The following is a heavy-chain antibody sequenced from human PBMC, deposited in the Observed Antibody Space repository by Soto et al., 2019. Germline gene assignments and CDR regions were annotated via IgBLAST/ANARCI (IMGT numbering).Heavy chain of an antibody. D-gene: IGHD1-1*01. V-gene: IGHV4-34*01. CDR1: GGFVSSGSYY. CDR2: MSHSGGT. CDR3: ARVERGTATTVVYGFDI. Sequence: QVQLQQWGAGLLKPSETLSLTCAVYGGFVSSGSYYWSWIRQPPGKGLEWIGEMSHSGGTHFNPSLRSRVTISVDTSKNQCSLQMSSVTAADAALDYCARVERGTATTVVYGFDIWGPGTMVTVSS. J-gene: IGHJ3*02.